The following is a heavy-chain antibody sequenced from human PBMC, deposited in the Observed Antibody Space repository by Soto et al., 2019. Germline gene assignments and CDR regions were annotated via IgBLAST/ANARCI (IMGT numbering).Heavy chain of an antibody. D-gene: IGHD3-10*01. CDR1: GGSISSYY. CDR3: ARGYYYGSGSYMYYYGMDV. Sequence: KASETLSPTCTVYGGSISSYYWSCIRQPPGKGLEWIGYIYYSGSTNYNPSLKSRVTISVDTSKNQFSLKLSSVTAADTAVYYCARGYYYGSGSYMYYYGMDVWGQGTTVTVSS. J-gene: IGHJ6*02. CDR2: IYYSGST. V-gene: IGHV4-59*01.